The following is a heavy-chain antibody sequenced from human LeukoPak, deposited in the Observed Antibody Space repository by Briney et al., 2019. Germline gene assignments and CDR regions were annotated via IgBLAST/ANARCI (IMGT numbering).Heavy chain of an antibody. Sequence: SETLSLTCIVSGGSISSSSYYWGWIRQPPGKGLEWIGSIYYSGSTYYNPSLKSRVTISVDTSKNQFSLKLSSVTAADTAVYYCARRGSGWYRNWFDPWGQGTLVTVSS. J-gene: IGHJ5*02. CDR1: GGSISSSSYY. V-gene: IGHV4-39*01. CDR2: IYYSGST. CDR3: ARRGSGWYRNWFDP. D-gene: IGHD6-19*01.